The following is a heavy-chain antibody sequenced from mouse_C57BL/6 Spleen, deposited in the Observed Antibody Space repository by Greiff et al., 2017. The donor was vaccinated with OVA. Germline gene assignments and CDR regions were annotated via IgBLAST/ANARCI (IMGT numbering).Heavy chain of an antibody. CDR2: IYPGSGST. Sequence: VQLQQPGAELVKPGASVKMSCKASGYTFTSYWITWVKQRPGQGLEWIGDIYPGSGSTNYNEKFKSKATLTVDTSSSTAYMQLSSLTSEDSAVYYCAREDGNLRGAMDYWGQGTSVTVSS. J-gene: IGHJ4*01. V-gene: IGHV1-55*01. CDR1: GYTFTSYW. D-gene: IGHD2-1*01. CDR3: AREDGNLRGAMDY.